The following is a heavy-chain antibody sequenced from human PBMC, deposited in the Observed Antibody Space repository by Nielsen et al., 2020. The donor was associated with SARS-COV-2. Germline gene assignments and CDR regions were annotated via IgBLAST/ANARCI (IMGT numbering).Heavy chain of an antibody. V-gene: IGHV3-66*01. D-gene: IGHD4-23*01. CDR3: ARDRKRWDY. J-gene: IGHJ4*02. CDR2: IYTLGPT. CDR1: GFNVSNTF. Sequence: GESLKISCAAFGFNVSNTFMTWVRQAPGKGLEWVSIIYTLGPTFYADSVKGRLTISRDNAKNSLYLQMNSLRAEDTAVYYCARDRKRWDYWGQGTLVTVSS.